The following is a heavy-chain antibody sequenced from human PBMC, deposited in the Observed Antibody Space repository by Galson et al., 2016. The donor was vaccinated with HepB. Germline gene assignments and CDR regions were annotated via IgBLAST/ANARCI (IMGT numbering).Heavy chain of an antibody. CDR1: GGSVSSDDYY. J-gene: IGHJ4*02. D-gene: IGHD3/OR15-3a*01. Sequence: SETLSLTCTVSGGSVSSDDYYWSWIRQSPGKGLEWIGSVSYSGSSEYKSSLKRRVTISVDTSKKQFSLNLRSVRAADTAVYYWARDRKYHNPWTGSYRLGYFDYWGQGALVTVSS. CDR2: VSYSGSS. V-gene: IGHV4-61*08. CDR3: ARDRKYHNPWTGSYRLGYFDY.